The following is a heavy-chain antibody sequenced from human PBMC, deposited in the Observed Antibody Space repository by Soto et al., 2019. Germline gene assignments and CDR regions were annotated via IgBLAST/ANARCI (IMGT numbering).Heavy chain of an antibody. CDR2: ISGSGGST. CDR1: GFTFSSYA. V-gene: IGHV3-23*01. D-gene: IGHD3-10*01. J-gene: IGHJ5*02. Sequence: LRLSCAASGFTFSSYAMSWVRQAPGKGLEWVSAISGSGGSTYYADSVKGRFTISRDNSKNTLYLQMNSLRAEDTAVYYCAKGGRYYYGSGSYYLWFDPWGQGTLVTVSS. CDR3: AKGGRYYYGSGSYYLWFDP.